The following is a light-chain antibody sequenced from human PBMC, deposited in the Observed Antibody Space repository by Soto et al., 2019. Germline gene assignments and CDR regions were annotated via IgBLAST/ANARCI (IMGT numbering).Light chain of an antibody. V-gene: IGKV3D-20*02. CDR3: QQRSNWLIT. CDR2: DAS. CDR1: QTVRNNY. Sequence: EFVLTQSPGTLSLSPGERATLSCRASQTVRNNYLAWYQQKPGQAPRLLIYDASSRATGIPDRFSGGGSGTDFTLTISRLEPEDFAVYYCQQRSNWLITFGQGTRLEIK. J-gene: IGKJ5*01.